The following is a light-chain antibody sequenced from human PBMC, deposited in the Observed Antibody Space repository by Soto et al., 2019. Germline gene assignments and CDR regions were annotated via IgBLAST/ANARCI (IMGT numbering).Light chain of an antibody. CDR3: SSYRSSSTPVV. Sequence: QSALTQPASVSGSPGQSITISCTGTSSDIGGYKYISWYQQHPGKAPKLTLYAVSSRPSGVSNSFSGSNSGNTASLTISGLQAEDEADYSCSSYRSSSTPVVFGGGTKVTVL. V-gene: IGLV2-14*03. CDR1: SSDIGGYKY. CDR2: AVS. J-gene: IGLJ2*01.